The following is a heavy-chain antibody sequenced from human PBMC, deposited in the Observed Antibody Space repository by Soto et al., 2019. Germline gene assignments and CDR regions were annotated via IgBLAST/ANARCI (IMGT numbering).Heavy chain of an antibody. CDR2: IFPGDAET. V-gene: IGHV5-51*01. D-gene: IGHD4-17*01. Sequence: GESLKISCQGSGYNFATHWIGWVRHKAGKGLEWMGIIFPGDAETRYSPSFQGQVTISADKSISTAYLQWSSLKASDTAMYYCLCNDYGDRAHTFDYWGQGTLVTAPQ. CDR1: GYNFATHW. CDR3: LCNDYGDRAHTFDY. J-gene: IGHJ4*02.